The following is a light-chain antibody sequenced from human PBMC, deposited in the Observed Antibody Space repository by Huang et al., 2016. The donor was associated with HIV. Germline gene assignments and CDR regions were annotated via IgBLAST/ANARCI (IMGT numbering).Light chain of an antibody. J-gene: IGKJ1*01. CDR1: QGIRND. Sequence: AIQMTQSPSSLSASLGDRITITCRASQGIRNDLGWYQHTPGKAPKLLIYAASELQVGVPLRFRGRGSGTDFTLIITSLQPEDVGTYYCLQDFNYPRTFGQGTTVNI. CDR3: LQDFNYPRT. CDR2: AAS. V-gene: IGKV1-6*01.